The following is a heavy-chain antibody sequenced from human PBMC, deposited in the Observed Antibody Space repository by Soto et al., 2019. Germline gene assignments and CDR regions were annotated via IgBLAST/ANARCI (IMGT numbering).Heavy chain of an antibody. D-gene: IGHD5-12*01. CDR1: GGTFSSFG. V-gene: IGHV1-69*13. CDR3: AREGSGYNF. Sequence: LVKVSRKASGGTFSSFGISWVRQAPGQGLEWMGGIIPVFGRPNYAQRFRGRLTITADESTNTSYMELIDLTSEDTAVYYCAREGSGYNFWGQGTKVTVSS. CDR2: IIPVFGRP. J-gene: IGHJ1*01.